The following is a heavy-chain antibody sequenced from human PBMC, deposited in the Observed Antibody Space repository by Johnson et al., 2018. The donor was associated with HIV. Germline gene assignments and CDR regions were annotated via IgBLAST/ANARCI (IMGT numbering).Heavy chain of an antibody. CDR1: GFTFSSYA. Sequence: VQLVESGGGSVQPGGSLRLSCAASGFTFSSYAMSWVRQAPGKGLEWVSTISSSGSTIYYADSVKGRFTISRDNAKNSLYLQMNSLRAEDTAVYYCARDRNYYDSSGYDAFDIWGQGTMVTVSS. CDR3: ARDRNYYDSSGYDAFDI. J-gene: IGHJ3*02. D-gene: IGHD3-22*01. CDR2: ISSSGSTI. V-gene: IGHV3-48*04.